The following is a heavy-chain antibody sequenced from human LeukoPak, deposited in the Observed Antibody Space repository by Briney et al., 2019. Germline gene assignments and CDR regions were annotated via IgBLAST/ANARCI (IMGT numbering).Heavy chain of an antibody. CDR3: ARAPLMLASDAFDI. Sequence: SETLSLTCAVYGGSFSGYYWSWIRQPPGKGLECIGEINHSGSTNYNPSLKSRVTISVDTSKNQFSLKLSSVTAADTAVYYCARAPLMLASDAFDIWGQGTMVTVSS. CDR2: INHSGST. CDR1: GGSFSGYY. J-gene: IGHJ3*02. D-gene: IGHD2-8*01. V-gene: IGHV4-34*01.